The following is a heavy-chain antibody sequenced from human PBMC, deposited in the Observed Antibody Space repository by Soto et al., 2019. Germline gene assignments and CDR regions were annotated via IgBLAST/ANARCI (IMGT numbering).Heavy chain of an antibody. CDR1: GGSISSYY. V-gene: IGHV4-59*01. D-gene: IGHD6-19*01. Sequence: TLSLTCTVSGGSISSYYWSWIRQPPGKGLEWIGYIYYSGSTNYNPSLKSRVTISVDTSKNQFSLKLSSVTAADTAVYYCAREERSGWYLCWGQGTLVPGSS. CDR2: IYYSGST. CDR3: AREERSGWYLC. J-gene: IGHJ4*02.